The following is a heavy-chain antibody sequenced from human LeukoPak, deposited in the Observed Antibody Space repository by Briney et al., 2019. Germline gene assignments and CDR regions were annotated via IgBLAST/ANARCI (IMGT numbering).Heavy chain of an antibody. CDR1: GGSISSSSYY. V-gene: IGHV4-39*07. CDR2: VSHSGTT. J-gene: IGHJ4*02. D-gene: IGHD2-8*01. Sequence: SETLSLTCTVSGGSISSSSYYWGWIRQPPGKGLEWIGGVSHSGTTYYNPSLKSRVTISVDTSKNQFSLKLTSVTAADTAVYYCARDNVPGYFDSWGQGTLVTVSS. CDR3: ARDNVPGYFDS.